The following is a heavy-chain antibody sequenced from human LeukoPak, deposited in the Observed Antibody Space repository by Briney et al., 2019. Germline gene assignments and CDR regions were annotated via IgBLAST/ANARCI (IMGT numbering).Heavy chain of an antibody. Sequence: GASVKVSCKASGYTFTSYDINWVRQATGQGLEWMGWMNPNSGNTGYAQKFQGRVTITRNTSISTAYMELSSLRSGETAVNDCARGSGYLRVGYWGQGTLVTVSS. CDR1: GYTFTSYD. V-gene: IGHV1-8*03. J-gene: IGHJ4*02. CDR2: MNPNSGNT. D-gene: IGHD3-22*01. CDR3: ARGSGYLRVGY.